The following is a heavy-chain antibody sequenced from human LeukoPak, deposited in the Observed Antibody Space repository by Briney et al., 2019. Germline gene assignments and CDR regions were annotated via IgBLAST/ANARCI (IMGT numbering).Heavy chain of an antibody. D-gene: IGHD2-8*01. CDR3: AKMSWVATLMGAMDV. CDR2: ISGSGDRA. V-gene: IGHV3-23*01. CDR1: GFTFSSSA. J-gene: IGHJ6*02. Sequence: PGGSLRLACAASGFTFSSSAMSWVRQAPGKGLEWVLGISGSGDRAYYPDSVKGRFTISRDNSKNTVYLQMNSLRGEDTAVYYCAKMSWVATLMGAMDVWGPGTTVIVSS.